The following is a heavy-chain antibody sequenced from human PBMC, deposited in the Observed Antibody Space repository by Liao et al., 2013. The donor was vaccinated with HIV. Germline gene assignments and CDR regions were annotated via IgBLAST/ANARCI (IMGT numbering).Heavy chain of an antibody. CDR2: IYSSGST. Sequence: QVQLQGSGPGLVKPSETLSLTCTVSGGSISNYYWNWIRQPAGKGLEWIGRIYSSGSTDYNPSLKSRVTMSVDTFKNQFSLKLISVTAADTAVYYCARRRYYDFWSGYYPYWGQGNLVTVSS. J-gene: IGHJ4*02. CDR3: ARRRYYDFWSGYYPY. V-gene: IGHV4-4*07. CDR1: GGSISNYY. D-gene: IGHD3-3*01.